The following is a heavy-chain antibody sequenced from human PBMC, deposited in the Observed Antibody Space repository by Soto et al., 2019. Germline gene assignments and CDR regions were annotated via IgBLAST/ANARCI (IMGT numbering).Heavy chain of an antibody. CDR2: VSFDGNNR. Sequence: QVQLVESGGGVVQPGRSLRLSCAVSGFTFSKYAMYWVRQAPGRGPEWVAVVSFDGNNRFHADSVRGRFTISRDNSKSTLFLQMDSLRVEDTAVYYCVKSFFFDSSGYHYGLFDHWGQGALVTVPS. J-gene: IGHJ4*02. V-gene: IGHV3-30*18. D-gene: IGHD3-22*01. CDR3: VKSFFFDSSGYHYGLFDH. CDR1: GFTFSKYA.